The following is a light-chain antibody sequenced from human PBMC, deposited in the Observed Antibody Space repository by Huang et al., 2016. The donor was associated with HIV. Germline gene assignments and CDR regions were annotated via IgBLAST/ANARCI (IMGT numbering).Light chain of an antibody. J-gene: IGKJ4*01. CDR2: WAS. CDR1: QSVLYSSNNKNY. Sequence: DIVMTQSPDSLAVSLGERATINCKSSQSVLYSSNNKNYLAWFQQKPRQPPKLLIYWASTRESGVPDRFSGSGSGTDFTLTISSLQAEDVAVYYCHQYYGTPFTFGGGTKVEIK. CDR3: HQYYGTPFT. V-gene: IGKV4-1*01.